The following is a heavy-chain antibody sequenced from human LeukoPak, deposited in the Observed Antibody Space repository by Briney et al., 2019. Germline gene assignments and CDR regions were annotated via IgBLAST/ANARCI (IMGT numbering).Heavy chain of an antibody. V-gene: IGHV4-39*01. CDR2: IYYSGSS. CDR1: GGSISSSSYY. J-gene: IGHJ4*02. Sequence: SSETLSLTCTVSGGSISSSSYYWGWIRQPPGKGLEWIGNIYYSGSSYYNPSLKSRVSISVDTSENQFSLKLSSVTATDTAVYYCARLYNSPSTCDYWGQGTLVTVSS. D-gene: IGHD1-14*01. CDR3: ARLYNSPSTCDY.